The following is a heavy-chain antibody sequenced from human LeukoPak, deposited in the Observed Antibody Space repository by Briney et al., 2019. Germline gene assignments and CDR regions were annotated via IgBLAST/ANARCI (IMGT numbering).Heavy chain of an antibody. CDR3: AKRLGGSGFDH. J-gene: IGHJ4*02. CDR1: GFAFSTYV. CDR2: IGTSGGTT. Sequence: GGSLRLLCAASGFAFSTYVMSCVRQASGKGLDWVSAIGTSGGTTYYADSVKGRFTISRDNSKDTLYLQRNSLRDEDTAVYYCAKRLGGSGFDHWGQGTLVTVSS. D-gene: IGHD3-16*01. V-gene: IGHV3-23*01.